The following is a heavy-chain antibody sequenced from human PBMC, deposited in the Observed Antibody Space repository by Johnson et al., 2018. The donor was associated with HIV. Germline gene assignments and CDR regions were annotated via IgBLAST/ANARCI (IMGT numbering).Heavy chain of an antibody. J-gene: IGHJ3*02. CDR3: AKGISGYSDAFDI. CDR1: GFTFSNYG. Sequence: VQLVESGGGVVQPGGSLRLSCAASGFTFSNYGMHWVRQAPGKGLEWVAFIRYDGSNKYYADSVKGRFTISRENSKNTVYLQLNSLRVEDTAVYYCAKGISGYSDAFDIWGQGTMVTVSS. CDR2: IRYDGSNK. D-gene: IGHD3-10*01. V-gene: IGHV3-30*02.